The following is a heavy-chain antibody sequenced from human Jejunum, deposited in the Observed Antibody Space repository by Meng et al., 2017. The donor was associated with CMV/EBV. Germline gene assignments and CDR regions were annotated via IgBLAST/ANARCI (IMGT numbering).Heavy chain of an antibody. CDR2: ISCYNGDT. CDR1: GYTFTHHG. D-gene: IGHD6-19*01. J-gene: IGHJ4*02. Sequence: QLQVVQSGAEVKKPGSSVRVSCKASGYTFTHHGISWIRQAPGQGLEWMGWISCYNGDTNYAQKRQGRVTMTTDTSTNTAYMDLRGLRSDDTAVYYCARDPSNTSGRYAYFDYWGQGTLVTVSS. V-gene: IGHV1-18*01. CDR3: ARDPSNTSGRYAYFDY.